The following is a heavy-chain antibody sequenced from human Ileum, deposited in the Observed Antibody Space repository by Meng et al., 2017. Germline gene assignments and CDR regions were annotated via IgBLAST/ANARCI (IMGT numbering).Heavy chain of an antibody. CDR3: ARHGAFRSHLDD. Sequence: QLQLQESGPGLVKPSETLSLTCSVSGGSIISRTSYWGLIRQPPGMGLEWIVSFFYGGTTYYNPSLESRVTTSVDTSKSQFSLNLKSVSAADTAVYFCARHGAFRSHLDDWGQGTLVTVSS. CDR2: FFYGGTT. CDR1: GGSIISRTSY. D-gene: IGHD3-3*02. V-gene: IGHV4-39*01. J-gene: IGHJ4*02.